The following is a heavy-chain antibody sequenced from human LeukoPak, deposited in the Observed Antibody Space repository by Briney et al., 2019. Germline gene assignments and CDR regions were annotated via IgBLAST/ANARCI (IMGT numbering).Heavy chain of an antibody. CDR3: AKEFYGTGAFDI. J-gene: IGHJ3*02. V-gene: IGHV3-30*04. Sequence: PGGSLGLSCTAAGFTFRSYGMHWVRQAPGKGLDWVAGITYDGSKKYYGGSVKGRFTISRDNSKNTLYLQMNSLRAEDTAVYYCAKEFYGTGAFDIWGQGTMVTVSS. D-gene: IGHD4-17*01. CDR2: ITYDGSKK. CDR1: GFTFRSYG.